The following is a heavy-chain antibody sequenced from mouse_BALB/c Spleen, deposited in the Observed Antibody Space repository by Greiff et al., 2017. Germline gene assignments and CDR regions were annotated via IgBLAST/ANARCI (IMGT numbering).Heavy chain of an antibody. V-gene: IGHV5-6-4*01. J-gene: IGHJ4*01. D-gene: IGHD2-1*01. CDR3: TRAYGNYGYYAMDY. Sequence: EVQLVESGGGLVKPGGSLKLSCAASGFTFSSYTMSWVRQTPEKRLEWVATISSGGSYTYYPDSVKGRFTISRDNAKNTLYLQMSSLKSEDTAMYYCTRAYGNYGYYAMDYWGQGTSVTVSS. CDR2: ISSGGSYT. CDR1: GFTFSSYT.